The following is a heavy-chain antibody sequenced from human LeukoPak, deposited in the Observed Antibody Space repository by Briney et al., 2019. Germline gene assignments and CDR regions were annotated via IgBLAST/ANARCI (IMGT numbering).Heavy chain of an antibody. V-gene: IGHV3-23*01. J-gene: IGHJ4*02. CDR3: AKDVVPDSGWDLDY. Sequence: GGSLRLACGACGFTVSSDAMSGVRQGPGKGLEWVSSIYPSGDSTFYADSVKGRFTISRDNSKNTLYLQMSSLRTEDTAIYYCAKDVVPDSGWDLDYWGQGTLVTVSS. CDR2: IYPSGDST. D-gene: IGHD6-19*01. CDR1: GFTVSSDA.